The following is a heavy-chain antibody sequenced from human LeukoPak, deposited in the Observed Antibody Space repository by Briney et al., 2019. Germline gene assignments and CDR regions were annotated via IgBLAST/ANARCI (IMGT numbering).Heavy chain of an antibody. CDR3: ARDLVGGWGHAFDI. J-gene: IGHJ3*02. D-gene: IGHD3-10*01. CDR2: IYYSGST. V-gene: IGHV4-30-4*01. Sequence: PSETLSLTCTVSGGSISSGDYYWSWIRQPPGKGLEWIGYIYYSGSTYYNPSLKSRVTMSVDTSKNQFSLKLSSVTAADTAVYYCARDLVGGWGHAFDIWGQGTMVTVSS. CDR1: GGSISSGDYY.